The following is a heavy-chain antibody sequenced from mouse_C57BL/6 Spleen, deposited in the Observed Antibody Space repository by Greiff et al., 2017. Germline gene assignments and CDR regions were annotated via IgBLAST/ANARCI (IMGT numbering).Heavy chain of an antibody. J-gene: IGHJ4*01. CDR2: ISYDGSH. D-gene: IGHD1-1*01. Sequence: ESGPGLVKPSQSLSLTCSVTRYSITSGYYWNWFRQFPGNNLEWMGYISYDGSHNYNPSLKNRISITRDTSKNQFFLKLNSVTTEDTATYYCASNYGYYAMDNWDQGTSVTVCS. V-gene: IGHV3-6*01. CDR3: ASNYGYYAMDN. CDR1: RYSITSGYY.